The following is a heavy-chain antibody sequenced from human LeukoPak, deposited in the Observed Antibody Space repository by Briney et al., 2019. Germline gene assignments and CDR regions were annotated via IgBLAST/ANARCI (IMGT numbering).Heavy chain of an antibody. V-gene: IGHV4-59*01. D-gene: IGHD3-10*01. CDR3: ARVGGSGSYYYGMDV. Sequence: SETLSLTCTVSGGSISSYYWSWIRQPPGKGLEWIGYIYDSGTTNYNPSLKSRVTISVDTSKNQFSLKLSSVTAADTAVYYCARVGGSGSYYYGMDVWGQGTTVTVSS. J-gene: IGHJ6*02. CDR2: IYDSGTT. CDR1: GGSISSYY.